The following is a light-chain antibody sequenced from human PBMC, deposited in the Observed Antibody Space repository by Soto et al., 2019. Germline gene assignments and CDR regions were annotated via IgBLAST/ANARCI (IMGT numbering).Light chain of an antibody. CDR2: GNN. CDR1: SSNIGARFD. Sequence: QSVLTQPPSVSGAPGQRVSISCTGSSSNIGARFDVHWYQQLPGTAPKLLISGNNNRPSGVPARFSGSKSGTSASLVITGLRSEDEADYYCAAWDDSLSGYVFGTGTKLTVL. CDR3: AAWDDSLSGYV. V-gene: IGLV1-40*01. J-gene: IGLJ1*01.